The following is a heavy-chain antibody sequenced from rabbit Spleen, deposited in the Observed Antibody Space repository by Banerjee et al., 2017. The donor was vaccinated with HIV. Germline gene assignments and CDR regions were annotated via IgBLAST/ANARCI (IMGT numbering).Heavy chain of an antibody. Sequence: QSLEESGGDLVKPGASLTLTCTASGFSFSSSDYMCWVRQAPGKGLEWIACIAGSSSGFTYSATWAKGRFTCSKTSSTTVTLQMTSLTAADRAAYFCARDLVGVIGWNFYLWGPGTLVTVS. J-gene: IGHJ4*01. V-gene: IGHV1S40*01. CDR1: GFSFSSSDY. D-gene: IGHD1-1*01. CDR2: IAGSSSGFT. CDR3: ARDLVGVIGWNFYL.